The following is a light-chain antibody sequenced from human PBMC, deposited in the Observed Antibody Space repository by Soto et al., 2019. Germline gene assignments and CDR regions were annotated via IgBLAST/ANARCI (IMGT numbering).Light chain of an antibody. CDR3: SSYGASSTL. V-gene: IGLV2-14*03. Sequence: QSALTQPASLSGSPGQSITISCTGTSSDIGSYSYVSWYQQHPGKAPKLMIFDVGYRPSGISDRFSGSKSGNTASLTISGLQPEDEADYYCSSYGASSTLFGGGTKLTVL. J-gene: IGLJ3*02. CDR2: DVG. CDR1: SSDIGSYSY.